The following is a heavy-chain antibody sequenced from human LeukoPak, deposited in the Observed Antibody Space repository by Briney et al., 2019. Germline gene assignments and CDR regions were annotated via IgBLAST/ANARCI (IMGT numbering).Heavy chain of an antibody. Sequence: GGSLRLSCAASGFTFSGSAMHWVRQASGKGLEWVGRIRSKANSYATAYAASVKGRLTISRDDSKNTAYLQMNSLKTEDTAVYYCTRPFYSGSYPQANWFDPWGQGTLVTVSS. CDR3: TRPFYSGSYPQANWFDP. CDR2: IRSKANSYAT. CDR1: GFTFSGSA. V-gene: IGHV3-73*01. D-gene: IGHD1-26*01. J-gene: IGHJ5*02.